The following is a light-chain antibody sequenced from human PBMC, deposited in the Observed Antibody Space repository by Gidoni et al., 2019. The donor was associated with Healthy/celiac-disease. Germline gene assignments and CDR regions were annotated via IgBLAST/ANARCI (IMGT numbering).Light chain of an antibody. CDR3: QQYYSYPHT. Sequence: AIRMTQSPSSCSASTGDRVTITCRASQGISSYLAWYQQKPGKAPKLLIYAASTLQSGVPSRFSGSGSGTDFTLTISCLQSEDFATYYCQQYYSYPHTFGQGTKLEIK. CDR1: QGISSY. CDR2: AAS. J-gene: IGKJ2*01. V-gene: IGKV1-8*01.